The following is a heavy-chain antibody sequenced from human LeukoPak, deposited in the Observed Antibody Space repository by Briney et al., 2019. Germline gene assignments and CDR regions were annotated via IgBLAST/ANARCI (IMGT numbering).Heavy chain of an antibody. V-gene: IGHV3-7*01. J-gene: IGHJ4*02. CDR3: AKIHCSGGSCHPPSDFDY. Sequence: GGSLRLSCTASGFTFGDYAMSWFRQAPGKGLEWVASIKRDGSEKYYVDSVKGRFTISKDNTKNSLYLQMNSLRAGDTAVYYCAKIHCSGGSCHPPSDFDYWGQGTLVTVSS. CDR2: IKRDGSEK. CDR1: GFTFGDYA. D-gene: IGHD2-15*01.